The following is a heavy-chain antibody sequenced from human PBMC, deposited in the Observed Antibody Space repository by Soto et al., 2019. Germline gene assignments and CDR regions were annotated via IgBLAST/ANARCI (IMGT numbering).Heavy chain of an antibody. CDR1: GYTFTSYY. D-gene: IGHD3-10*01. CDR3: AGDYGSGSYYLPGWFDP. J-gene: IGHJ5*02. CDR2: INPSGGST. Sequence: ASVKVSCKASGYTFTSYYMHWVRQAPGQGLEWMGIINPSGGSTSYAQKFQGRVTMTRDTSTSTVYMELSSLRSEDTAVYYCAGDYGSGSYYLPGWFDPWGQGXLVTVSS. V-gene: IGHV1-46*01.